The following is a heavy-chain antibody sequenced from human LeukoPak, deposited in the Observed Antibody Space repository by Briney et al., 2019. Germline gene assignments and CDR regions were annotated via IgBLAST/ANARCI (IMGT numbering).Heavy chain of an antibody. CDR2: IIPILGIA. V-gene: IGHV1-69*04. D-gene: IGHD4-11*01. CDR1: GGTFSSYA. J-gene: IGHJ6*02. CDR3: ARVGYSNYIVSYYGMDV. Sequence: SVKVSCKASGGTFSSYAISWVRQAPGQGLEWMGRIIPILGIANYAQKFQGRVTITADKSTSTAYMELSSLRSEDTAVYYCARVGYSNYIVSYYGMDVWGQGTTVTVSS.